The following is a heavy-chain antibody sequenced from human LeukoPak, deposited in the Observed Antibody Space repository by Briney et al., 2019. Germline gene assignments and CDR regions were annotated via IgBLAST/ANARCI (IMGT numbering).Heavy chain of an antibody. CDR2: ISRDGGST. V-gene: IGHV3-43*01. J-gene: IGHJ6*02. CDR1: GFTFDDYT. D-gene: IGHD3-16*01. Sequence: GGSLRLSCAASGFTFDDYTMHWVRQAPGKGLEWVSLISRDGGSTYYADSVKGRFTISRDNSKNSLYLQMTSLRTEDTALYYCAKAGGGDYYYYGMDVWGQGTTVTVSS. CDR3: AKAGGGDYYYYGMDV.